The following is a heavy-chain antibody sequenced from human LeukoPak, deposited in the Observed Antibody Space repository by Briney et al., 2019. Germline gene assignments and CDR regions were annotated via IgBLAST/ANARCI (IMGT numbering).Heavy chain of an antibody. CDR2: ISGSGGST. V-gene: IGHV3-23*01. J-gene: IGHJ3*02. CDR3: AKDSTMIVVVIPLDAFDI. Sequence: GGSLRLSCAASGFTFSSYGMHWVRQAPGKGLEWVSAISGSGGSTYYADSVKGRFTISRDNSKNTLYLQMNSLRAEDTAVYYCAKDSTMIVVVIPLDAFDIWGQGTMVTVSS. CDR1: GFTFSSYG. D-gene: IGHD3-22*01.